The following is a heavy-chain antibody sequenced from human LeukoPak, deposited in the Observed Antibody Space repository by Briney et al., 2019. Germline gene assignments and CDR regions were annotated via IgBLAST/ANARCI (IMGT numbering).Heavy chain of an antibody. CDR2: ISWNSGRI. V-gene: IGHV3-9*01. J-gene: IGHJ4*02. CDR1: GFTFDDYA. Sequence: PGGSLRLSCAPSGFTFDDYAMQWVRQVPGKGLEWVSGISWNSGRIAYADSVKGRFTLSRDNAKNSLYLQMNSQRAEDTAVYYCARDFYSNYEEVNYWGQRTLVTVPS. D-gene: IGHD4-11*01. CDR3: ARDFYSNYEEVNY.